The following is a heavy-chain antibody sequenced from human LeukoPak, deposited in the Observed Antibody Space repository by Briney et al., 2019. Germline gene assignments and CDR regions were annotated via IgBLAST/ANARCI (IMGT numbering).Heavy chain of an antibody. CDR1: SYTFTSYG. Sequence: ASVKVSCKASSYTFTSYGISWVRQAPGQGLDWMGWISAYNGNTNYAQKLQGRVTMTTDTSTSTAYMELRSLRSDDTAVYYCARVENDYGDSDYFDYWGQGTLVTVSS. J-gene: IGHJ4*02. CDR2: ISAYNGNT. CDR3: ARVENDYGDSDYFDY. D-gene: IGHD4-17*01. V-gene: IGHV1-18*01.